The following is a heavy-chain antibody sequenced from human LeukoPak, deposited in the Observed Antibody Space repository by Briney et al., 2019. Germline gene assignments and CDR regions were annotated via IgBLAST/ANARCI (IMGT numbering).Heavy chain of an antibody. CDR1: GFTFSSYE. CDR3: AKDWSYRGWAYYIDY. CDR2: ISSSGSTI. D-gene: IGHD6-19*01. J-gene: IGHJ4*02. Sequence: QPGGSLRLSCAASGFTFSSYEMNWVRQAPGKGLEWVSYISSSGSTIYYADSVKGRFTISRDNAKNSLYLQMTSLRAEDTAVYYCAKDWSYRGWAYYIDYWGQGTLVTVST. V-gene: IGHV3-48*03.